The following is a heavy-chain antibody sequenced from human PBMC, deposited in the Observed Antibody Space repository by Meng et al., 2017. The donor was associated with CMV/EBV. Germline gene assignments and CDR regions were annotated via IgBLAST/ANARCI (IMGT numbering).Heavy chain of an antibody. J-gene: IGHJ4*02. D-gene: IGHD5-18*01. CDR1: VAFIGYYN. CDR3: ARHGDTAMVVGIDY. CDR2: ISTSGGT. Sequence: RLPGWVRGQGKPSYSPASPCASRVAFIGYYNCSVSQQPAEEGLWWVGLISTSGGTNYTPSLEGRVTMSVDTSKNTFSLKLSCVTAADTAVYYCARHGDTAMVVGIDYWGQGTLVTVSS. V-gene: IGHV4-4*07.